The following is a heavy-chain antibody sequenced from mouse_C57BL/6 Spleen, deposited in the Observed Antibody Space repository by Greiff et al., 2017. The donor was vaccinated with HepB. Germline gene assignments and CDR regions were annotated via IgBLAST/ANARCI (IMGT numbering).Heavy chain of an antibody. Sequence: DVMLVESGGDLVKPGGSLKLSCAASGFTFSSYGMSWVRQTPDKRLEWVATISSGGSYTYYPDSVKGRFTISRDNAKNTLYLQMSSLKSEDTAMYYCARRGVGTTVFDYWGQGTTLTVSS. CDR3: ARRGVGTTVFDY. V-gene: IGHV5-6*02. J-gene: IGHJ2*01. CDR1: GFTFSSYG. CDR2: ISSGGSYT. D-gene: IGHD1-1*01.